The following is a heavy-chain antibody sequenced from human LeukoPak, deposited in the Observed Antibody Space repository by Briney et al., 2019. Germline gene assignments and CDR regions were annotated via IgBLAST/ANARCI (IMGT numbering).Heavy chain of an antibody. CDR2: IRGNGDT. CDR3: ARASWVSSTDAVR. D-gene: IGHD3-16*01. V-gene: IGHV3-23*01. Sequence: PGGSLRLSCAASGLSFSSFAMSWVRQGPARGVEWVSSIRGNGDTFYADSVKGRFTLSSDSSTNTVYFQLNNLRVEDTAIYYCARASWVSSTDAVRWGQGTLVTVSS. CDR1: GLSFSSFA. J-gene: IGHJ4*02.